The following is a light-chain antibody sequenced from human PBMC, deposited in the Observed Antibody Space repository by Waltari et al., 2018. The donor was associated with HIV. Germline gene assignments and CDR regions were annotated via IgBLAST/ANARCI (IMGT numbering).Light chain of an antibody. CDR1: NSNVGKNF. CDR2: RND. J-gene: IGLJ3*02. CDR3: ASWDDKLSHWV. Sequence: QSVLTQPPSASKTPGQRVLLSCSGTNSNVGKNFVSWFQQVPGGAPKLVIYRNDRRPSGVPDRFSGAKSGSSATLAISGLQSDDEADYFCASWDDKLSHWVFGVGTKLTV. V-gene: IGLV1-47*01.